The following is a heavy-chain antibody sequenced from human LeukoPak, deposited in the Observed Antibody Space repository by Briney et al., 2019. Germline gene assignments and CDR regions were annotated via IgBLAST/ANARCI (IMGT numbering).Heavy chain of an antibody. J-gene: IGHJ4*02. CDR2: THTSGST. V-gene: IGHV4-61*02. D-gene: IGHD3-10*01. Sequence: KPSQTLSLTCTVSGGSINSGSYYWSWIRQPAGKGLEWIGRTHTSGSTNYNPSLKSRVSISIDTSKNQFSLKLSSVTAADTAVYYCARDRGYCGSGSYSDYWGQGTLVTVSS. CDR3: ARDRGYCGSGSYSDY. CDR1: GGSINSGSYY.